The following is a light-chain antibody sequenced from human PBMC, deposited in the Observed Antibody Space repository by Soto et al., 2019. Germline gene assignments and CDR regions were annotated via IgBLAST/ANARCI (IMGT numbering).Light chain of an antibody. J-gene: IGKJ4*01. CDR3: QQLNSYPLT. CDR2: ATS. CDR1: QGINSY. Sequence: DIQLTQSPSFLSASVGDRVTITCRASQGINSYLAWYQQKPGKAPKLLMYATSTLQSGVPSRFRGSGSGTEFNLTISSLQPEDFETYYCQQLNSYPLTFGGGTKVESK. V-gene: IGKV1-9*01.